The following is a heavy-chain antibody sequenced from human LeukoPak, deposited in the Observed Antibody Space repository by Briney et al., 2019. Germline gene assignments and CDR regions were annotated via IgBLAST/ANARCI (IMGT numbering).Heavy chain of an antibody. Sequence: GGSLRLSCVASGFTFSSYGLNWVRQAPGKGLEWVSVISGSGGSTYYADSVKGRFTISRDNSKNTLYLQMNSLRAEDTAVYYCAKSGYSSSWSNAAVYNWFDPWGQGTLVTVSS. CDR3: AKSGYSSSWSNAAVYNWFDP. D-gene: IGHD6-13*01. CDR1: GFTFSSYG. J-gene: IGHJ5*02. CDR2: ISGSGGST. V-gene: IGHV3-23*01.